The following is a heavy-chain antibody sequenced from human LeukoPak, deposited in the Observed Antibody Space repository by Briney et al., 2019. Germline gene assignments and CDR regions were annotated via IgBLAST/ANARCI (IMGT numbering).Heavy chain of an antibody. D-gene: IGHD4-23*01. Sequence: GESLKIPCKGSGYSFTSHWISWVRQMPGKGLEWMGIIYPGDSDIRYSPSFQGQDTISADKSISTAYLQWSSLKASGTAMYYCARQFGGNSEFDYWGQGTLVTVSS. CDR2: IYPGDSDI. J-gene: IGHJ4*02. CDR1: GYSFTSHW. V-gene: IGHV5-51*01. CDR3: ARQFGGNSEFDY.